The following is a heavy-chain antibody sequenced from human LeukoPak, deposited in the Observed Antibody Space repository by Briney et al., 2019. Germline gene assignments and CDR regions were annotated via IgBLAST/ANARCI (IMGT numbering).Heavy chain of an antibody. CDR3: AREGYCGGDCWGGYFDY. J-gene: IGHJ4*02. CDR2: INPNSGGT. Sequence: ASVKVSCKASGYTFTGYYMHWVRQAPGQGLEWMGRINPNSGGTNYAQKLQGRVTMTRDTSISTAYMELSRLRSDDTAVYYCAREGYCGGDCWGGYFDYWGQGTLVTVSS. CDR1: GYTFTGYY. V-gene: IGHV1-2*06. D-gene: IGHD2-21*01.